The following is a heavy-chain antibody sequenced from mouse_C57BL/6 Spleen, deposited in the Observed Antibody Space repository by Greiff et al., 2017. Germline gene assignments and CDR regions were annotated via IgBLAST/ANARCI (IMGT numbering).Heavy chain of an antibody. V-gene: IGHV10-1*01. CDR1: GFSFNTYA. CDR2: IRSKSNNYAT. J-gene: IGHJ4*01. CDR3: VRGGYYDGGAMDY. D-gene: IGHD2-4*01. Sequence: EVQGVESGGGLVQPKGSLKLSCAASGFSFNTYAMNWVRQAPGKGLEWVARIRSKSNNYATYYADSVKDRFTISRDDSESMLYLQMNNLKTEDTAMYYCVRGGYYDGGAMDYWGQGTSVTVSS.